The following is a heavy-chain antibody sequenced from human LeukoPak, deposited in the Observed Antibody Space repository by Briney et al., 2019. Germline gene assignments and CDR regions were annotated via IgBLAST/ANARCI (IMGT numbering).Heavy chain of an antibody. CDR2: IYYSGST. D-gene: IGHD3-16*02. CDR3: ARHTSRDEITFGRVIVLYYFDY. V-gene: IGHV4-59*08. Sequence: PSETVSLTCIVSGGSISSYYWSWIRQPPGKGLEWIGYIYYSGSTNYNPSLKSRVTISVDTSKNQFSLKLSSVTAADTAVYYCARHTSRDEITFGRVIVLYYFDYWGQGTLVTVSS. CDR1: GGSISSYY. J-gene: IGHJ4*02.